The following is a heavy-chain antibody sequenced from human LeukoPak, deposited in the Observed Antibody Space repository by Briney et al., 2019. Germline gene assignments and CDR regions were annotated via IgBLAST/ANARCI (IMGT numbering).Heavy chain of an antibody. J-gene: IGHJ4*02. Sequence: SVKVSCKASGGTFSSYAISWVRQAPGQGLEWMGGIIPIFGTANYAQKFQGRVAITTDESTSTAYMELSSLRSEDTAVYYCARGPLQTYYFDYWGQGTLVTVSS. CDR2: IIPIFGTA. CDR3: ARGPLQTYYFDY. CDR1: GGTFSSYA. V-gene: IGHV1-69*05.